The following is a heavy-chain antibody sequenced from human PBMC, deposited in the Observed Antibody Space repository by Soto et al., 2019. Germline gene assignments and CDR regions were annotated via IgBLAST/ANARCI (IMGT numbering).Heavy chain of an antibody. Sequence: PGESLKISCKGSGYSFTSYWIGWVRQMPGKGLEWMGIIYPGDSDTRYSPSFQGQVTISADKSISTAYLQWSSLKASDTAMYYCARLPITEQWLDPLLDYWGQGTLVTVSS. J-gene: IGHJ4*02. CDR1: GYSFTSYW. CDR2: IYPGDSDT. V-gene: IGHV5-51*01. D-gene: IGHD6-19*01. CDR3: ARLPITEQWLDPLLDY.